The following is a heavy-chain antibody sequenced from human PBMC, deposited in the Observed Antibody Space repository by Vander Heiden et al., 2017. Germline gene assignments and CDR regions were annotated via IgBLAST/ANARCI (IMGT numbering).Heavy chain of an antibody. CDR3: TDCSSTSCLNWFDP. CDR2: ISGSGGST. V-gene: IGHV3-23*01. D-gene: IGHD2-2*01. J-gene: IGHJ5*02. Sequence: EVQLLESGGGLVQPGGSLRLSCAASGFPFSSCAMGWVRQAPGKGWEWFSAISGSGGSTYYADSVKGRFTISRDNSKNTLYLQMNSLRAEDTVVYYCTDCSSTSCLNWFDPWGHGTLVTVSS. CDR1: GFPFSSCA.